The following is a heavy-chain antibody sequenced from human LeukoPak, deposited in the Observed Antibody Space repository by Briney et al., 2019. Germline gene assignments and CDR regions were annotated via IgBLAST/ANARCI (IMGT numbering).Heavy chain of an antibody. CDR1: GFTFSSYE. V-gene: IGHV3-74*01. Sequence: GGSLRLSCAASGFTFSSYEMNWVRQAPGKGLVWVSRINSDGSSTSYADSVKGRFTISRDNAKNTLYLQMNSLRAEDTAVYYCARDRDYDGSVYYEDDYFDYWGQGTLVTVSS. D-gene: IGHD3-22*01. J-gene: IGHJ4*02. CDR2: INSDGSST. CDR3: ARDRDYDGSVYYEDDYFDY.